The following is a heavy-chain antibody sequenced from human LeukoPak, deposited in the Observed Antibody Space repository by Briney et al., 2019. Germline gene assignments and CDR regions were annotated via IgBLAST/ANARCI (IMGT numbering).Heavy chain of an antibody. J-gene: IGHJ5*02. Sequence: SETLSLTCTVSGGSISSGGYYWSWIRQHPGKGLEWIGYIYYSGSTYYNPFLKSRVTISVDTSKNQFSLKLSSVTAADTAVYYCARTPFGVARGWFDPWGQGTLVTVPS. D-gene: IGHD3-3*01. CDR3: ARTPFGVARGWFDP. V-gene: IGHV4-31*03. CDR2: IYYSGST. CDR1: GGSISSGGYY.